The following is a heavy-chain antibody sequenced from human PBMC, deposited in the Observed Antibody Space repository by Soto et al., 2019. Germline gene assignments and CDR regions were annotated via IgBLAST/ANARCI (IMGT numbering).Heavy chain of an antibody. V-gene: IGHV3-23*01. Sequence: GGSLRLSCAASGFAFSVYSMGWVRQAPGKGLEWVSVISGNGVSTYYPESVKGRFTISRDVSKNPLLVQMNSLGAEDSAVYYCARLGGYSGYDPFDYWGQGTLVTVSS. CDR1: GFAFSVYS. CDR3: ARLGGYSGYDPFDY. D-gene: IGHD5-12*01. J-gene: IGHJ4*02. CDR2: ISGNGVST.